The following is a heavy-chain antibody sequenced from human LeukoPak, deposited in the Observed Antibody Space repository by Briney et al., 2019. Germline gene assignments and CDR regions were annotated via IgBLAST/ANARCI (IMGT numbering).Heavy chain of an antibody. CDR3: ARGAGDSSGPGGHFDY. CDR2: IYHSGST. V-gene: IGHV4-38-2*02. CDR1: GYSISSGYY. J-gene: IGHJ4*02. D-gene: IGHD3-22*01. Sequence: ASETLSLTCTVSGYSISSGYYWGWIRQPPGKGLEWIGSIYHSGSTYYNPSLKSRVTISVDTSKNQFSLKLSSVTAADTAVYYCARGAGDSSGPGGHFDYWGQGTLVTVSS.